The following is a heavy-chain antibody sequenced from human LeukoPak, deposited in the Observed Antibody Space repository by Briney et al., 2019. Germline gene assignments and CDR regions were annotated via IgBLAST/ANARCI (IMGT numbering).Heavy chain of an antibody. Sequence: GGSLRLSCAASGFTFSSYSMNWVRQAPGKGLEWVSSISTSSNYVYYADSVKGRFTISRDNAKNSLYLQMNSLSAEDTAVYYCAREVGATANWFDPWGQGTLVTVSS. D-gene: IGHD1-26*01. J-gene: IGHJ5*02. CDR1: GFTFSSYS. CDR3: AREVGATANWFDP. CDR2: ISTSSNYV. V-gene: IGHV3-21*06.